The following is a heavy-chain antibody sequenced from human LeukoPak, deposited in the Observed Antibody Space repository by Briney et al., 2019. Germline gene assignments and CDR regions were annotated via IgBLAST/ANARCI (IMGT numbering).Heavy chain of an antibody. CDR1: GGSFSGYY. J-gene: IGHJ4*02. V-gene: IGHV4-34*01. D-gene: IGHD1-26*01. CDR2: INHSGST. Sequence: SETLSLTCAVYGGSFSGYYWSWIRQPPGKGLEWIGEINHSGSTNYNPSLKSRVTISVETSKNQFSLKLSSVTAADTAVYYCARVGATQNLVFFDYWGQGTLVTVSS. CDR3: ARVGATQNLVFFDY.